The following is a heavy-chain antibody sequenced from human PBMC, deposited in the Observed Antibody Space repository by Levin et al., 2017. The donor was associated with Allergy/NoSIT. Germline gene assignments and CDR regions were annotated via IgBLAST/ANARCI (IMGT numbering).Heavy chain of an antibody. D-gene: IGHD2-8*01. CDR3: AREEWSLGDAFDI. V-gene: IGHV3-21*01. Sequence: GGSLRLSCAASGFTFSSYSMNWVRQAPGKGLEWVSSISSSSSYIYYADSVKGRFTISRDNAKNSLYLQMNSLRAEDTAVYYCAREEWSLGDAFDIWGQGTMVTVSS. CDR2: ISSSSSYI. J-gene: IGHJ3*02. CDR1: GFTFSSYS.